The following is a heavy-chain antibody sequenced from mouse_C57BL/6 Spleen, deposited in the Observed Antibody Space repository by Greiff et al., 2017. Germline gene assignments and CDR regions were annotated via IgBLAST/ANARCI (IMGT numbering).Heavy chain of an antibody. D-gene: IGHD1-1*01. J-gene: IGHJ2*01. Sequence: QVQLQQSGPELVKPGASVKISCKASGYAFSSSWMNWVKQRPGKGLEWIGRIYPGDGDTNYNGKFKGKATLTADKSSSTAYMQLSSLTSEDSAVYFCARDRATVVAYYFDYWGQGTTLTVSS. V-gene: IGHV1-82*01. CDR1: GYAFSSSW. CDR3: ARDRATVVAYYFDY. CDR2: IYPGDGDT.